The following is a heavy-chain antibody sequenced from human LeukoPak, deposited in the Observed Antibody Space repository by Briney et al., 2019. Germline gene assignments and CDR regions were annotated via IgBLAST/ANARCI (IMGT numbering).Heavy chain of an antibody. CDR3: ARDERRNFDY. CDR2: ISSGSTI. D-gene: IGHD1-1*01. V-gene: IGHV3-48*01. CDR1: GFTFSSYS. J-gene: IGHJ4*02. Sequence: GGSLRLSCAASGFTFSSYSMNWVRQAPGKGLEWVSYISSGSTIYYADSVKGRFTISRDNAENSLYLQMNSLRAEDTAVYYCARDERRNFDYWGQGTLVTVSS.